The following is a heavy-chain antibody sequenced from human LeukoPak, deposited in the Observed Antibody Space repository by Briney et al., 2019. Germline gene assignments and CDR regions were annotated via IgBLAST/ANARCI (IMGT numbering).Heavy chain of an antibody. D-gene: IGHD3-16*01. CDR3: ARDRGSGGGFDY. J-gene: IGHJ4*02. V-gene: IGHV4-59*01. Sequence: SERLSLTCTVSGDSINNYYWSWIRQPPGKGLEWIAYIYYTGITNYNPSLNSRVTISVDTSQNQFSLKLSSVIAADTAVYYCARDRGSGGGFDYWVQGTLVTVPS. CDR1: GDSINNYY. CDR2: IYYTGIT.